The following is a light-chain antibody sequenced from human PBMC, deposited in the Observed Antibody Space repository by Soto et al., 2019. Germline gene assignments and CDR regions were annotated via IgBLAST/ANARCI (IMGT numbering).Light chain of an antibody. V-gene: IGLV4-69*01. CDR3: QTWVTGIRV. Sequence: QPVLTQSPSASASLGASVKLTCTLSSGHSTYAIALHQQQQEKGPRYLMKINSDGSHSRGVGIPYRFSGSSSGAERSLTISSLESEDEAYYCCQTWVTGIRVFGGGTKVTVL. J-gene: IGLJ3*02. CDR2: INSDGSH. CDR1: SGHSTYA.